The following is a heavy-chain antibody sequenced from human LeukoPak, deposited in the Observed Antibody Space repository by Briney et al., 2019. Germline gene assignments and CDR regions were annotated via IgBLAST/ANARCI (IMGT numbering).Heavy chain of an antibody. V-gene: IGHV3-30-3*01. CDR1: GFTFSSYA. J-gene: IGHJ4*02. D-gene: IGHD6-19*01. Sequence: PGRSLRLSCAASGFTFSSYAMHWVRQAPGKGLEWVAVISYDGSNKYYADSVKGRFTISRDNSKNTLYLQMNSPRAEDTAVYYCARDRIAVARFDYWGQGTLVTVSS. CDR2: ISYDGSNK. CDR3: ARDRIAVARFDY.